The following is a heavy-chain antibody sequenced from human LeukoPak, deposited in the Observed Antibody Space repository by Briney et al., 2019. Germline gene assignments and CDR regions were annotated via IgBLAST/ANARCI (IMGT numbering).Heavy chain of an antibody. CDR1: GGSISSYY. CDR2: IYYSGST. Sequence: TSETLSLTCTVSGGSISSYYWSWIRQPPGKGLEWIGYIYYSGSTNYNPSLKSRVTISVDTSKNQFSLKLSSVTAADTAVYSCARGPYYYDSSGYAGVLFDYWGQGTLVTVSS. D-gene: IGHD3-22*01. V-gene: IGHV4-59*01. J-gene: IGHJ4*02. CDR3: ARGPYYYDSSGYAGVLFDY.